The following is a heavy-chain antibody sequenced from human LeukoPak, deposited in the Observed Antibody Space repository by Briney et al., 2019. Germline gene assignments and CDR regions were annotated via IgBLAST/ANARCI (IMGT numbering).Heavy chain of an antibody. CDR1: GGSISSSSYY. V-gene: IGHV4-39*07. CDR3: ARTLYYYDSSGYYRDED. D-gene: IGHD3-22*01. J-gene: IGHJ4*02. Sequence: SETLSLTCTVSGGSISSSSYYWGWIRQPPGKGLEWIGSIYYSGSTYYNPSLKSRVTISVDTSKSQFSLKLSSVTAADTAVYYCARTLYYYDSSGYYRDEDWGQGTLVTVSS. CDR2: IYYSGST.